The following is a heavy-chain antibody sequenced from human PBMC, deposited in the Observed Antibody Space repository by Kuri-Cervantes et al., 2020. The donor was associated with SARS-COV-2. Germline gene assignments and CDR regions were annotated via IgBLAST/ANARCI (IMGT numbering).Heavy chain of an antibody. CDR1: GYSFTSYW. V-gene: IGHV5-51*01. CDR3: ARHASNYDFWSGYYPPGGGMDV. Sequence: GESLKISCKGSGYSFTSYWIGWVRQMPGKGLEWMGIIYPGDSDTRYSPSFQGQVTISADKSISTAYLQWSSLKASDTAMYYCARHASNYDFWSGYYPPGGGMDVWGQGTTVTGSS. D-gene: IGHD3-3*01. J-gene: IGHJ6*01. CDR2: IYPGDSDT.